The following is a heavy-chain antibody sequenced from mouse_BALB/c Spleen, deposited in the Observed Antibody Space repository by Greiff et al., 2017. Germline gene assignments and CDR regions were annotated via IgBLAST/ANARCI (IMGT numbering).Heavy chain of an antibody. Sequence: EVKLVESGGGLVQPGGSRKLSCAASGFTFSSFGMHWVRQAPEKGLEWVAYISSGSSTIYYADTVKGRFTISRDNPKNTLFLQMTSLRSEDTAMYYCARTPNYGKIYFDYWGQGTTLTVSS. D-gene: IGHD2-1*01. J-gene: IGHJ2*01. V-gene: IGHV5-17*02. CDR1: GFTFSSFG. CDR3: ARTPNYGKIYFDY. CDR2: ISSGSSTI.